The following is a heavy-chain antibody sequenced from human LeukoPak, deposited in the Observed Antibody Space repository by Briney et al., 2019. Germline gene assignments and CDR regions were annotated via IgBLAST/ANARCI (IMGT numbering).Heavy chain of an antibody. D-gene: IGHD4-11*01. J-gene: IGHJ4*02. V-gene: IGHV3-30-3*01. CDR2: ISYDGSNK. Sequence: GGSLRLSCAASGFTFSSYAMHWVRQAPGEGLEWVAVISYDGSNKYYADSVKGRFTISRDNSKNTLYLQMNSLRAEDTAVYYCARVAISTVTPYYFDYWGQGTLVTVSS. CDR1: GFTFSSYA. CDR3: ARVAISTVTPYYFDY.